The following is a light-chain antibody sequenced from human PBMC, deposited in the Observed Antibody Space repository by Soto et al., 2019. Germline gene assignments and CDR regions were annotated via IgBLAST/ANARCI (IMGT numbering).Light chain of an antibody. CDR1: SSDVGGYNY. CDR2: EVS. J-gene: IGLJ3*02. Sequence: QLVLTQPASVSGSPGQSITISCTGTSSDVGGYNYVSWYQQHPGKAPKLMIYEVSNRPSEVSYRFSGSKSGNTASLTISGLQAEDEADYYCSSYTSSSTLVFGGGTKVTVL. V-gene: IGLV2-14*01. CDR3: SSYTSSSTLV.